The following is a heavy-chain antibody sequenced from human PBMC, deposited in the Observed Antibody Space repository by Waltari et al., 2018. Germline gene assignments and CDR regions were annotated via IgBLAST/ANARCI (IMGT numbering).Heavy chain of an antibody. V-gene: IGHV4-59*01. D-gene: IGHD6-19*01. J-gene: IGHJ2*01. CDR3: ARGEQWLGPWYFDL. CDR2: IYYSGST. Sequence: QVQLQESGPGLVKPSETLSLTCTVSGGSISSYYWSWIRQPPGKGLEWIGYIYYSGSTNYNPSLKSRVTISVDTSKNQFSLKLSSVTAADTAVYYCARGEQWLGPWYFDLWGRGTLVTVSS. CDR1: GGSISSYY.